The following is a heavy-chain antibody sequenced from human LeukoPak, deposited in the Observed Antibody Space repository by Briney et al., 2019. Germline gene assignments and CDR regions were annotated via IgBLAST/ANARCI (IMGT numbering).Heavy chain of an antibody. V-gene: IGHV4-59*01. D-gene: IGHD3-10*01. CDR2: IYYSGGT. CDR3: ARDQLNNWFDP. Sequence: PSETLSLTCTVSGGSISSYYWSWIRQPPGKGLEWIGYIYYSGGTNYNPSLKSRVTISVDTSKNQFSLKLSSVTAADTAVYYCARDQLNNWFDPWGQGTLVTVSS. J-gene: IGHJ5*02. CDR1: GGSISSYY.